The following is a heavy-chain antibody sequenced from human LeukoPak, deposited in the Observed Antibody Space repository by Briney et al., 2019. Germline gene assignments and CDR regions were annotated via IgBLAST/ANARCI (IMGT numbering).Heavy chain of an antibody. CDR1: GFTFSTYA. D-gene: IGHD6-19*01. Sequence: GGSLRLSCAASGFTFSTYAMSWVRQAPGKGLEWVSAISGSGSKTSVKGRFTISRDNSKNTLYLQMSSLRAEDTAVYYCAKDESVSRWWGGYFDYWGQGTLVTVSS. V-gene: IGHV3-23*01. CDR2: ISGSGSKT. CDR3: AKDESVSRWWGGYFDY. J-gene: IGHJ4*02.